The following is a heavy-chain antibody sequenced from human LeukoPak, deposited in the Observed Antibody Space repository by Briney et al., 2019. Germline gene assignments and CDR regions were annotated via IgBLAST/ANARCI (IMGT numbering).Heavy chain of an antibody. CDR2: IKRKGDDGTI. D-gene: IGHD3/OR15-3a*01. V-gene: IGHV3-15*01. Sequence: GGSLRLSCAASGFTFSNAWMSWVRQAPGKGLERVGRIKRKGDDGTIDYAAPVKGRLTISRDDSKNTLYLQMNSLKSEDTAVYYCTAGTGRSDFDYWGQGTLVTVSS. CDR3: TAGTGRSDFDY. CDR1: GFTFSNAW. J-gene: IGHJ4*02.